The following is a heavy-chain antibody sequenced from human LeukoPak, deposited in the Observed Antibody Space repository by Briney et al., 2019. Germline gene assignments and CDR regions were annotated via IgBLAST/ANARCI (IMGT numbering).Heavy chain of an antibody. CDR2: ISSSGSTI. CDR3: ARVPSYGSGSYYSLDY. CDR1: GFTFSDYY. V-gene: IGHV3-11*01. D-gene: IGHD3-10*01. J-gene: IGHJ4*02. Sequence: GGSLRLSCAASGFTFSDYYMSWIRQAPGKRLEWVSYISSSGSTIYYADSVKGRFTISRDNAKNSLYLQMNSLRAEDTAVYYCARVPSYGSGSYYSLDYWGQGTLVTVSS.